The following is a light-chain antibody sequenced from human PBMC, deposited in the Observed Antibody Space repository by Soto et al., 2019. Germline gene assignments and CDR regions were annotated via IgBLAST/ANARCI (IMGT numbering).Light chain of an antibody. Sequence: DIKMTQSPSTLSASVGDRVTITCRASQSISSWLAWYQQKPGQAPKLLIYDASSLESGDPSRFSGSGSGTEFTLTISSLQPDDFASYYFQLYNSYPWPFGQGSKVAIK. V-gene: IGKV1-5*01. J-gene: IGKJ1*01. CDR3: QLYNSYPWP. CDR2: DAS. CDR1: QSISSW.